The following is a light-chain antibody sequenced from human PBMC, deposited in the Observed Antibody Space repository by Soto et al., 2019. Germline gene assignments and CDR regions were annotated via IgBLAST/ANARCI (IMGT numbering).Light chain of an antibody. CDR3: QQSYSTPPWT. CDR1: QSVSSY. J-gene: IGKJ1*01. V-gene: IGKV3-11*01. CDR2: DAS. Sequence: EILLTQSPPTLSMSPGERSTLSCRASQSVSSYLAWYQQKPGQAPRLLIYDASNRATGIPARFSGSGSGTDFSLTISSPQPEDFATYYCQQSYSTPPWTFGQGTKVDI.